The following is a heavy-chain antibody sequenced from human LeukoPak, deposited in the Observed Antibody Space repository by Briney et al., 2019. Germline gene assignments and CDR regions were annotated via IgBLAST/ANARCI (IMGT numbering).Heavy chain of an antibody. CDR2: INPNSGGA. CDR1: GYTFTYYY. CDR3: AREGFCSGAKCPVEY. J-gene: IGHJ4*02. V-gene: IGHV1-2*02. D-gene: IGHD2-15*01. Sequence: ASVKVSCKASGYTFTYYYIFWVRQAPGQGLEWMGWINPNSGGANYAQNFQGRVTMTTDTSISTAYMALSRLRSHDTAVYYCAREGFCSGAKCPVEYCGQGTLVTVSS.